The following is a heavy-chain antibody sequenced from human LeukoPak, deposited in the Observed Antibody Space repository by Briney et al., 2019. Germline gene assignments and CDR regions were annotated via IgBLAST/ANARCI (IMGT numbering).Heavy chain of an antibody. CDR2: FDPEDGET. Sequence: EASVKVSCKVSGYTLTELSMHWVRQAPGKGLEWMGGFDPEDGETIYAQKFQGRVAMTEDTSTDTAYMELSSLRSEDTAVYYCATSAIAVGISWFDPWGQGTLVTVSS. CDR3: ATSAIAVGISWFDP. CDR1: GYTLTELS. V-gene: IGHV1-24*01. J-gene: IGHJ5*02. D-gene: IGHD6-19*01.